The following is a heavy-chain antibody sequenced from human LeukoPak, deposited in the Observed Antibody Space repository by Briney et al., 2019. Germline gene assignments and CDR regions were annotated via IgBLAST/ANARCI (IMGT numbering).Heavy chain of an antibody. CDR1: GGTFSSYA. J-gene: IGHJ6*03. CDR3: ARGGVPAAIAAAGYYYYYMDV. Sequence: SVKVSCKASGGTFSSYAISWVRQAPGQGLEWMGGIIPIFGTANYAQKFQGRVTITTDESTSTACMELSSLRSEDTAVYYCARGGVPAAIAAAGYYYYYMDVWGKGTTVTVSS. V-gene: IGHV1-69*05. CDR2: IIPIFGTA. D-gene: IGHD2-2*02.